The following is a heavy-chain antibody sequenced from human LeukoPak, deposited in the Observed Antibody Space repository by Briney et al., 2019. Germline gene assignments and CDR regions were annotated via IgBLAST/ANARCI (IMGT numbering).Heavy chain of an antibody. D-gene: IGHD3-3*01. CDR1: GYTFTSYD. CDR2: MNPNSGNR. V-gene: IGHV1-8*01. J-gene: IGHJ4*02. Sequence: GASVKVFCKASGYTFTSYDINWVRQASGQGLEWMGWMNPNSGNRGYAQKFQGRVTMTRDTSISTAYMELSSLRSDDTAVYYCASYDFWGGYNDYWGQGTLVTVSS. CDR3: ASYDFWGGYNDY.